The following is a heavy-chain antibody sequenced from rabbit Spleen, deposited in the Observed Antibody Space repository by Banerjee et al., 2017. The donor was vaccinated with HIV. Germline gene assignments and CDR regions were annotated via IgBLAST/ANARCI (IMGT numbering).Heavy chain of an antibody. J-gene: IGHJ6*01. CDR1: GVSLNDKDV. CDR3: ARDTSTSFSSYGMDL. Sequence: EQLEESGGGLVKPEGSLTLTCKASGVSLNDKDVMCWVRQAPGKGLEWIACINIVTGKSVYASWALGRFIMSRTSSTTVTLQMTSLTVADTATYFCARDTSTSFSSYGMDLWGPGTLVTVS. V-gene: IGHV1S45*01. CDR2: INIVTGKS. D-gene: IGHD1-1*01.